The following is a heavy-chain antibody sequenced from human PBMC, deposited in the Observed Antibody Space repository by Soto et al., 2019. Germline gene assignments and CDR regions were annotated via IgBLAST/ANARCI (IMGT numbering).Heavy chain of an antibody. CDR3: ARGITVGGYRMDV. CDR1: GGSVSSGSYY. CDR2: IYYSGST. J-gene: IGHJ6*02. V-gene: IGHV4-61*01. Sequence: QVQLQESGPGLVKPSETLSLTCTVSGGSVSSGSYYWSWIRQPPGKGLEWIGYIYYSGSTNYNPSLRGRVTISVDTSKNQFALKLSSVTAADTAVYYCARGITVGGYRMDVWGQGTTVTVSS. D-gene: IGHD3-22*01.